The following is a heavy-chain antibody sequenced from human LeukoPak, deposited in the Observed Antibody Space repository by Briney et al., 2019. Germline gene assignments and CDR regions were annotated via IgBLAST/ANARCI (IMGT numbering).Heavy chain of an antibody. CDR2: IYDSGPI. CDR1: GGSIGSYF. CDR3: ARGYDILRGHGYIDN. Sequence: SETLSLTCSVSGGSIGSYFWNWIRQPPGKGLEWIAYIYDSGPINYNPSLKSRATISLDTPKNQFSLKLTSVSAADTAVYYCARGYDILRGHGYIDNWGQGTPVTVSS. J-gene: IGHJ4*02. D-gene: IGHD3-9*01. V-gene: IGHV4-59*01.